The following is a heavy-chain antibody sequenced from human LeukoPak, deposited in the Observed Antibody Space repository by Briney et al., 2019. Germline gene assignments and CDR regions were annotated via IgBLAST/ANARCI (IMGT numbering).Heavy chain of an antibody. CDR3: ARGSDDYGDYYFFDY. V-gene: IGHV4-34*01. Sequence: SETLSLTCSVNGGSFSGYYWSWIRQSPGKGLEWIGEINHSGGTNYNPSLESRVTISVDTSKNQFSLNLRSVTAADTAVYYCARGSDDYGDYYFFDYWGQGTLVTVSS. CDR2: INHSGGT. J-gene: IGHJ4*02. CDR1: GGSFSGYY. D-gene: IGHD4-17*01.